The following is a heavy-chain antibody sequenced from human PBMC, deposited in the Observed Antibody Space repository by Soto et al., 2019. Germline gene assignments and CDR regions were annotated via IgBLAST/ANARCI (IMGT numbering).Heavy chain of an antibody. D-gene: IGHD5-18*01. Sequence: EAQLLESGGGLEHPGGSLRLSCTASGFTFSSYAMSWVRQALGKGLEWVSGISGSGGSTYYADSVKGRFTISRDNSKNTLYLQMNSLRAEDTAVYYCAKGYDLSGYSRMDVWGQGTTVTVSS. CDR2: ISGSGGST. J-gene: IGHJ6*02. CDR1: GFTFSSYA. V-gene: IGHV3-23*01. CDR3: AKGYDLSGYSRMDV.